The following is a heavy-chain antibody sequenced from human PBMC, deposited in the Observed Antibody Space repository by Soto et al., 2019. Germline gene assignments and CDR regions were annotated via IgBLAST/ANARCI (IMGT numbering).Heavy chain of an antibody. Sequence: QVQLVQSGAEVKKPGSSVKVSCKASGGTFSSYAISWVRQAPGQGLEWMGGIIPIFGTANYAQKFQGRVTITEDQATRTAYRELRSLRCGDTAVYYCARLPFGGVLSGSFEYWGQGNLVTVSS. CDR2: IIPIFGTA. CDR1: GGTFSSYA. J-gene: IGHJ4*02. D-gene: IGHD3-16*01. V-gene: IGHV1-69*01. CDR3: ARLPFGGVLSGSFEY.